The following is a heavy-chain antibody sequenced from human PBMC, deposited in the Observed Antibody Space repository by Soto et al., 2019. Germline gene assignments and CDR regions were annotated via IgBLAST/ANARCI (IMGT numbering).Heavy chain of an antibody. CDR2: IGTAGDT. D-gene: IGHD2-15*01. CDR1: GFTFSSYD. V-gene: IGHV3-13*01. Sequence: AGGSLRLSCAASGFTFSSYDMHWVRQATGKGLEWVSAIGTAGDTYYPGSVKGRFTISRENAKNSLYLQMNSLRAGDTAVYYCARGPTEYCSGGSCYRDGAFDIWGQGTMVTVSS. J-gene: IGHJ3*02. CDR3: ARGPTEYCSGGSCYRDGAFDI.